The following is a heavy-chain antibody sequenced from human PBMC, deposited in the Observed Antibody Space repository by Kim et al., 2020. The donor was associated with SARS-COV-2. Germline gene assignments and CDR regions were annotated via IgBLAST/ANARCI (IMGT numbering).Heavy chain of an antibody. CDR2: IFPGDSNI. CDR3: ARQRGAYFDAFDV. Sequence: GESLKISCKGSGYMFSSYWIALVRQMPGKGLECMGIIFPGDSNIRYSLSLQGRATISVDKSINTAYLDWSSLKASDTGIYYCARQRGAYFDAFDVWGQGT. J-gene: IGHJ3*01. D-gene: IGHD2-21*01. V-gene: IGHV5-51*01. CDR1: GYMFSSYW.